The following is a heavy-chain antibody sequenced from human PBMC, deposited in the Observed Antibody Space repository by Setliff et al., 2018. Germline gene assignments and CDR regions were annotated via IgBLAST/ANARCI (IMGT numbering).Heavy chain of an antibody. V-gene: IGHV4-34*01. CDR1: GGPFNGYY. D-gene: IGHD1-26*01. J-gene: IGHJ4*02. CDR2: ITHSGIS. Sequence: PSETLSLTCGVYGGPFNGYYWGWVRQSPGKGLEWIGEITHSGISNYNPSLESRVTMSVDTSKRQFSLRLTSVTAADTAMYYCARAYSGSHDYWGQGTLVTVSS. CDR3: ARAYSGSHDY.